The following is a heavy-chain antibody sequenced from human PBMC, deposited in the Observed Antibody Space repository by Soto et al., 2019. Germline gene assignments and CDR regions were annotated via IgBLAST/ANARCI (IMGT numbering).Heavy chain of an antibody. J-gene: IGHJ6*02. CDR2: VYSSGRA. V-gene: IGHV4-39*07. Sequence: SETLPLTCTVSGGSVSSTTYYWGWIRQPPEKGLEWIGSVYSSGRANCNASLKSRVSISLDTSNYQFSLKLSSVTAADTAVYYCARDGDGRMTTNPYYYNGMDVWGPGTTVTVSS. D-gene: IGHD4-4*01. CDR3: ARDGDGRMTTNPYYYNGMDV. CDR1: GGSVSSTTYY.